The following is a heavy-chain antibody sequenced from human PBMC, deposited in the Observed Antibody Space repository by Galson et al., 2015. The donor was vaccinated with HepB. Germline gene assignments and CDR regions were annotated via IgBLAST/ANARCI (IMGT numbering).Heavy chain of an antibody. CDR3: ARDVAFLEWPIRGNWFDP. CDR1: GFTFSDHY. CDR2: ISSSGSTI. V-gene: IGHV3-11*01. D-gene: IGHD3-3*01. Sequence: SLRLSCAASGFTFSDHYMDWVRQAPGKGLEWVSYISSSGSTIYYADSVKGRFTISRDNAKNSLYLQMNSLRAEDTAVYYCARDVAFLEWPIRGNWFDPWGQGTLVTVSS. J-gene: IGHJ5*02.